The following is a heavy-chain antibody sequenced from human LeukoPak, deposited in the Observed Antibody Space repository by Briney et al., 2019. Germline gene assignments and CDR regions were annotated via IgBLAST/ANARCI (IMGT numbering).Heavy chain of an antibody. V-gene: IGHV1-18*01. CDR1: RYTFTNYG. J-gene: IGHJ4*02. D-gene: IGHD2-2*01. Sequence: ASVTVSCKASRYTFTNYGISWVRQAPGQGLEWMGWISGYNDNTNYAQKFQGRLTVTTDTSTSTTYMELRSLRSDDTAVYYCARDGTSTDDYWGQGTLVTVSS. CDR3: ARDGTSTDDY. CDR2: ISGYNDNT.